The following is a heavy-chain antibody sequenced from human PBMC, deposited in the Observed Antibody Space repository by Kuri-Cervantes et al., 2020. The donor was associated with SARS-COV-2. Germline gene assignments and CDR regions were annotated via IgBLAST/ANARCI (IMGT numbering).Heavy chain of an antibody. D-gene: IGHD3-16*01. V-gene: IGHV3-30*04. J-gene: IGHJ6*03. CDR3: ARDMTFDEYGDYFYYYMDV. Sequence: GESLKISCAASHFTFSSYAFHWVRQAPGQGLEWVAAISYDGSNKYFADSARGRFTVSRDNSKNTLYLEMDGLRPEDTAVYYCARDMTFDEYGDYFYYYMDVWGKGTTVTVSS. CDR1: HFTFSSYA. CDR2: ISYDGSNK.